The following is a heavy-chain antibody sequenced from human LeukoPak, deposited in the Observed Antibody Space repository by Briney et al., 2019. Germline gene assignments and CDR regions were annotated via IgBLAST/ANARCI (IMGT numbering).Heavy chain of an antibody. CDR1: GFTFSDYS. J-gene: IGHJ4*02. D-gene: IGHD3-10*01. CDR2: ISRSGDDI. CDR3: ARSFGSGTYSFLDY. Sequence: GGSLRLSCAASGFTFSDYSMNWVRQGPGKGLDWVSIISRSGDDIHYADSIEGRFTISRDNAKNSLYLQMDSLRAEDTAVYYFARSFGSGTYSFLDYWGRGTLVTVSS. V-gene: IGHV3-21*01.